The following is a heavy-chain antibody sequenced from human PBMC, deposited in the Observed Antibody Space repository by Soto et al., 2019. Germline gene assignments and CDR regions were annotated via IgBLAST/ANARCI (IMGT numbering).Heavy chain of an antibody. CDR2: ISAYNGNT. Sequence: ASVKVSCKASGYTFTSYGISWVRQAPGQGLEWMGWISAYNGNTNYAQKFQGRVTITADKSTSTAYMELSSLRSEDTAVYYCARDRADYYYYGMDVWGQGTTVTVSS. D-gene: IGHD6-25*01. V-gene: IGHV1-18*04. CDR3: ARDRADYYYYGMDV. CDR1: GYTFTSYG. J-gene: IGHJ6*02.